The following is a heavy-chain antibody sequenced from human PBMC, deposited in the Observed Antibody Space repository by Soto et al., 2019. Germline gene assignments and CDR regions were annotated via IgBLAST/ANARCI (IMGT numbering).Heavy chain of an antibody. CDR1: GFTFSSYW. D-gene: IGHD5-12*01. CDR2: IKADGTEK. J-gene: IGHJ6*02. V-gene: IGHV3-7*03. Sequence: PGGSLRLSCVGSGFTFSSYWMGWVRQTPGKGLEWVATIKADGTEKYYVDSVKGRFTFSGDNAKTSVYLEMNSLRAEDTAVYYCVTAVRGYNANGDLWGQGTTVTVSS. CDR3: VTAVRGYNANGDL.